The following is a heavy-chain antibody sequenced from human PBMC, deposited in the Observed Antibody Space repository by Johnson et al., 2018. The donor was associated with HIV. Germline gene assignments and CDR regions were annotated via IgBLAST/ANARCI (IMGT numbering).Heavy chain of an antibody. V-gene: IGHV3-13*01. CDR3: ARGDYGGNLDAFDI. CDR1: GFTFSSYD. CDR2: IGTAGDT. J-gene: IGHJ3*02. Sequence: MLLVESGGGLVQPGGSLRLSCPASGFTFSSYDMHWVRQATGKGLEWVSAIGTAGDTYYPGSVKGRFTISRENAKNSLYLQMNSLRAGDTAVYYCARGDYGGNLDAFDIWGQGTMVTVSS. D-gene: IGHD4-23*01.